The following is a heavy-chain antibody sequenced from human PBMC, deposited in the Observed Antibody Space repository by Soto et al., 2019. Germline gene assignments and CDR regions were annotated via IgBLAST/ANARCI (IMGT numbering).Heavy chain of an antibody. CDR3: ARDTPGGSRYDY. V-gene: IGHV1-18*01. CDR2: ISGYNGNT. D-gene: IGHD3-10*01. J-gene: IGHJ4*02. Sequence: ASVQVSWKLSGYSITNYDTNWVRQAPGQGLEWMGWISGYNGNTNYAQKLQGRVTMTTDTSTNTAYMELRSLKFDDTAVYYCARDTPGGSRYDYWGQGTLVTVSS. CDR1: GYSITNYD.